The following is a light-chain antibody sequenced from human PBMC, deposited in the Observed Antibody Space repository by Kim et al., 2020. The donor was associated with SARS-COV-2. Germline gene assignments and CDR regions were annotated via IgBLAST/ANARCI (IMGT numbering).Light chain of an antibody. Sequence: SYELTQPPSVSVSPGQTATITCSGDNLGNKYVCWYQQKPGQPPVLVMYQNIKRPSGIPERFSGSNSGTTATLTISGTQALDEADYYFQAWDSSKYVFG. V-gene: IGLV3-1*01. CDR2: QNI. J-gene: IGLJ1*01. CDR1: NLGNKY. CDR3: QAWDSSKYV.